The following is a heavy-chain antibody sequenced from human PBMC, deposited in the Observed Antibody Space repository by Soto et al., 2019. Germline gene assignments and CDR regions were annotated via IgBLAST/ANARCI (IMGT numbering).Heavy chain of an antibody. V-gene: IGHV3-11*01. CDR2: ISSSSNTK. CDR3: ARGHRMLSTNYVGYFDS. Sequence: GGSLRLSCAASGFIFGDYYMNWIRQGPGKGLEWISYISSSSNTKYYADSVKGRFAISRDNAKNSLFLEMNNPRVEDTAVYFCARGHRMLSTNYVGYFDSWGLGTLVTVSS. J-gene: IGHJ4*02. D-gene: IGHD3-16*02. CDR1: GFIFGDYY.